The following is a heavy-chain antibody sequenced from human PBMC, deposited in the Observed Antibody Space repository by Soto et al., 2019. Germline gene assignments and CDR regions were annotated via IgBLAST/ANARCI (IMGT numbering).Heavy chain of an antibody. CDR2: MNPNSGNT. V-gene: IGHV1-8*01. CDR3: ARGGEWFGAFDP. CDR1: GYTFISYD. J-gene: IGHJ5*02. Sequence: QVQLVQSGAEVKKPGASVKVSCKASGYTFISYDINWVRQATGQGLEWMGWMNPNSGNTGYAQKFQGRVTMTRNSSICTAYRELGSLRSEETAVYYCARGGEWFGAFDPWGQGTLVTVYS. D-gene: IGHD3-10*01.